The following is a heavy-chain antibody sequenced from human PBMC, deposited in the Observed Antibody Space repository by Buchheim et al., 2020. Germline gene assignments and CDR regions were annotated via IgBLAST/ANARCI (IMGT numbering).Heavy chain of an antibody. J-gene: IGHJ4*02. D-gene: IGHD2-2*01. CDR2: ITNNGATT. V-gene: IGHV3-23*04. CDR1: GFTFNIYA. Sequence: EVQLVESGGGLVQPGGSLRLSCAASGFTFNIYAMGWVRQAPGKGLEWVSGITNNGATTYYTDSVKGRFTISRDHSENRLYLQMNSLRAEDTAIYYCAKLVVPAAMDYFDSWGQG. CDR3: AKLVVPAAMDYFDS.